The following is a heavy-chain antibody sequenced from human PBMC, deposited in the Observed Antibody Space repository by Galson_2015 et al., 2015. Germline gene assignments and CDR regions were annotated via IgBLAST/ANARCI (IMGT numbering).Heavy chain of an antibody. V-gene: IGHV3-48*03. CDR2: ISSSGSTI. J-gene: IGHJ3*02. CDR3: ARDPSCSGGSCYSPDAFDI. CDR1: GFTFSSYE. Sequence: SLRLSCAASGFTFSSYEMNWVRQAPGKGLEWVPYISSSGSTIYYADSVKGRFTISRDNAKNSLYLQMNSLRAEDTAVYYCARDPSCSGGSCYSPDAFDIWGQGTMVTVSS. D-gene: IGHD2-15*01.